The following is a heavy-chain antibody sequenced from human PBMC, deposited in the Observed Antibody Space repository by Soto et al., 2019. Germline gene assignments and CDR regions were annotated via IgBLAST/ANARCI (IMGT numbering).Heavy chain of an antibody. J-gene: IGHJ4*02. Sequence: EVQLVESGGGLVQPGRSLRLSCAASGFTFDDYAMHWVRQAPGKGLEWVSGISWNSGSIGYADSVKGRFTISRDNAKNSLYLHMNSLRAEDTALYYCAKTRYCSGGSCYSFDYWGQGTLVTVSS. CDR1: GFTFDDYA. D-gene: IGHD2-15*01. CDR3: AKTRYCSGGSCYSFDY. V-gene: IGHV3-9*01. CDR2: ISWNSGSI.